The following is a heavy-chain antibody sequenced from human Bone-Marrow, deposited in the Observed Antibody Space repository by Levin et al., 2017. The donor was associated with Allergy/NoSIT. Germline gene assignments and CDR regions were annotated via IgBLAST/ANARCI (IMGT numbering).Heavy chain of an antibody. D-gene: IGHD3-3*01. Sequence: GGSLRLSCAASGFTFSSYGMHWVRQAPGKGLEWVAVIWYDGSNKYYADSVKGRFTISRDNSKNTLYLQMNSLRAEDTAVYYCARVAPLTEWLRLDYWGQGTLVTVSS. J-gene: IGHJ4*02. CDR1: GFTFSSYG. CDR3: ARVAPLTEWLRLDY. V-gene: IGHV3-33*01. CDR2: IWYDGSNK.